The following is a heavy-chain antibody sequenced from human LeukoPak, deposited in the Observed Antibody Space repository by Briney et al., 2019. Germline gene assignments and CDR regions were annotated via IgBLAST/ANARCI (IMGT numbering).Heavy chain of an antibody. CDR3: ARQPSCSGGSCYSYFDY. J-gene: IGHJ4*02. D-gene: IGHD2-15*01. Sequence: PGESLKISCKGSGYSFTSYWIGWVRQMPGKGLGWMGIIYPGDSDTRYSPSFQGQVTISADKSITTAYLQWSSLKASDTAMYYCARQPSCSGGSCYSYFDYWGQGTLVTVSS. CDR1: GYSFTSYW. V-gene: IGHV5-51*01. CDR2: IYPGDSDT.